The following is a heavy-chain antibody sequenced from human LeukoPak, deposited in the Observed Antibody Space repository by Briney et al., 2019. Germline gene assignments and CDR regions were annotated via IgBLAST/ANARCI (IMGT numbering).Heavy chain of an antibody. D-gene: IGHD4/OR15-4a*01. Sequence: GGSLRLSCAASGFTFDDYAMHWVRQAPGKGLEWVSGISWNSGSIGYADSVKGRFTISRDNAKNSLYLQMNSLRAEDMALYYCAKDGAAYGDDAFDIWGQGTMVTVSS. CDR2: ISWNSGSI. V-gene: IGHV3-9*03. J-gene: IGHJ3*02. CDR1: GFTFDDYA. CDR3: AKDGAAYGDDAFDI.